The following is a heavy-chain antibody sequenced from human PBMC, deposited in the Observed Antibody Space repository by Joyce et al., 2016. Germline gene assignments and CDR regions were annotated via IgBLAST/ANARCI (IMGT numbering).Heavy chain of an antibody. CDR1: GFTFTEAW. V-gene: IGHV3-15*01. J-gene: IGHJ1*01. CDR2: VKSRSYGGTT. CDR3: VTLNADI. Sequence: EAQLVESGGGLVKPAGSLRLSCAGSGFTFTEAWVTWVRQAPGKGLEWVGHVKSRSYGGTTDYAAPVTGRFTISRDDSSNTLFLQMNSLKTEDTAVYYCVTLNADIWGQGTLVTVSS.